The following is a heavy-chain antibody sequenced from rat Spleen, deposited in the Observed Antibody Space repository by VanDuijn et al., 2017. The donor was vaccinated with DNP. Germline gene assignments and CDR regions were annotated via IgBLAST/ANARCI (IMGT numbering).Heavy chain of an antibody. Sequence: QVQLKESGPGLVQSSQTLSLTCTVSGFSLTSYHVHWLRQPSGKGLAWMGVMWTGGKTEYNSTVKSRLSISRDAAKRQVFLKMNSLQIEDTATYYCARGGYYGPYYFDHWGQGVMVIVSS. CDR2: MWTGGKT. CDR1: GFSLTSYH. V-gene: IGHV2-30*01. J-gene: IGHJ2*01. D-gene: IGHD1-6*01. CDR3: ARGGYYGPYYFDH.